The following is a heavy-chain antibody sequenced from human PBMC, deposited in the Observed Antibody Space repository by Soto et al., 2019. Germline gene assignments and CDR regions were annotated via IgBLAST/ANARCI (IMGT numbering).Heavy chain of an antibody. V-gene: IGHV3-30-3*01. D-gene: IGHD1-26*01. CDR2: ISYDGSNK. Sequence: QPGGSLRLSCAASGFTFSSYAMHWVRQAPGKGLEWVAVISYDGSNKYYADSVKGRFTISRDNSKNTLYLQMNSLRAEDTAVYYCARAAGVGQYYYYGMDVWGQGTTVTVSS. J-gene: IGHJ6*02. CDR3: ARAAGVGQYYYYGMDV. CDR1: GFTFSSYA.